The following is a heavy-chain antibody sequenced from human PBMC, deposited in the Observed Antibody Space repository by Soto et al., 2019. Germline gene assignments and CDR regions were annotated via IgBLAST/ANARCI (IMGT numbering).Heavy chain of an antibody. V-gene: IGHV3-11*05. CDR3: ARDHETDSSGYPYWYFDL. Sequence: QVQLVESGGGLVKPGGSLRLSCAASGFTFSDYYMNWIRQAPGKGLEWVSYISSSSSYTNYADSVRGRFTISRDNAKNSLYLQMNSLRVEDTAVYYCARDHETDSSGYPYWYFDLWGRGTLVTVSS. CDR1: GFTFSDYY. J-gene: IGHJ2*01. CDR2: ISSSSSYT. D-gene: IGHD3-22*01.